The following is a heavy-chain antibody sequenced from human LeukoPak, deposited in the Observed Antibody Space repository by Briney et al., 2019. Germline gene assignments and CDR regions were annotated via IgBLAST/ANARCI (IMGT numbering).Heavy chain of an antibody. J-gene: IGHJ4*02. CDR2: INHSGST. D-gene: IGHD6-13*01. CDR3: ARRLYSSSWYSRLFDY. CDR1: GGSFSGYY. V-gene: IGHV4-34*01. Sequence: PSETLSLTCAVYGGSFSGYYWSWIRQPPGKGLEWIGEINHSGSTNYNPSLKSRVTISVDTSKNQFSLKLSSVTAADTAVYYCARRLYSSSWYSRLFDYWGQGTLVTVSS.